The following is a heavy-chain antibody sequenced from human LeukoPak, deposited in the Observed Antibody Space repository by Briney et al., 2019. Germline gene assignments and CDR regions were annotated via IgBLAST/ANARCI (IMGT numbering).Heavy chain of an antibody. CDR1: GGSISSGDYY. CDR3: ARDSYDYVWGSYRRYL. V-gene: IGHV4-30-4*08. J-gene: IGHJ5*02. D-gene: IGHD3-16*02. CDR2: IYYSGST. Sequence: PSETLSLTCTVSGGSISSGDYYWSWIRQPPGKGLEWIGYIYYSGSTYYNPSLKSRVTISVDTSKNQFSLKLSSVTAADTAVYYCARDSYDYVWGSYRRYLWGQGTLVTVSS.